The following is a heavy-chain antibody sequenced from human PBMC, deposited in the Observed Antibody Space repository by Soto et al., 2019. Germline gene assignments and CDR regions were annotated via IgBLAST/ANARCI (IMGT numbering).Heavy chain of an antibody. CDR2: IYHSGST. J-gene: IGHJ6*02. V-gene: IGHV4-38-2*02. CDR1: GYSISSGYY. CDR3: ARDSSIATYGMDV. Sequence: SETLSLTCAVSGYSISSGYYWGWIRQPPGKGLEWIGSIYHSGSTYYNPSLKSRATISVDTSKNQFSLKLSSVTAADTAVYYCARDSSIATYGMDVWGQGTTVTVSS. D-gene: IGHD6-6*01.